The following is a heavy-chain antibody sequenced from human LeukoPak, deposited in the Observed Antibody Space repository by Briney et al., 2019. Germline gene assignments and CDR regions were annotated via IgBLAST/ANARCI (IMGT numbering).Heavy chain of an antibody. J-gene: IGHJ4*02. Sequence: SETLSLTCTVSGYSISSGYYWTWIRQPAGKGLEWIGRIYTAGSTNYNPSLKSRVTMSVDTSKNHFSLKLSSVTAADTAVYYCARDSRDTSGYYGLPLGYYFDYWGQGTLVTVSS. CDR3: ARDSRDTSGYYGLPLGYYFDY. V-gene: IGHV4-4*07. CDR1: GYSISSGYY. D-gene: IGHD3-22*01. CDR2: IYTAGST.